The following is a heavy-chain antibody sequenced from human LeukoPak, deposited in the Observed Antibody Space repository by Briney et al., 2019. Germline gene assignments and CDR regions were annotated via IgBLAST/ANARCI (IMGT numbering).Heavy chain of an antibody. CDR2: ISSSGSTI. CDR1: GFTFSSYE. CDR3: ARDQLGGMDV. V-gene: IGHV3-48*03. D-gene: IGHD5-18*01. J-gene: IGHJ6*02. Sequence: GGSLRLSCAASGFTFSSYEMNWVRQAPGKGLEWVSYISSSGSTIYYADSVKGRFTISRDNAKSSLYLQMNSLRAEDTAVYYCARDQLGGMDVWGQGTTVTVSS.